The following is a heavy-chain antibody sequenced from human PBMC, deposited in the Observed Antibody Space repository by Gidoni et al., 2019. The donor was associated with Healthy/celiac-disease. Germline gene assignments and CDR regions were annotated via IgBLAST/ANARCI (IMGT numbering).Heavy chain of an antibody. CDR2: IGGSGGST. CDR1: GFHLSSYA. V-gene: IGHV3-23*01. CDR3: AKGEAYGGGDCYAGNFDY. Sequence: EVQLLESGGGFVQPGGSLLLPCEASGFHLSSYAMSWVRQAPGKGRAWVSAIGGSGGSTYYADSVKGRFTISRDNSKNTLYLQMNRLRAEDTAVYYCAKGEAYGGGDCYAGNFDYWGQGTLVTVSS. D-gene: IGHD2-21*02. J-gene: IGHJ4*02.